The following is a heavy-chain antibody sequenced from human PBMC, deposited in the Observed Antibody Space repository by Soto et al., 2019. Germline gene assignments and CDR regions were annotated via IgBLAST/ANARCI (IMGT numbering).Heavy chain of an antibody. Sequence: GGSLRLSCAASGFTFSIYAMHWVRQAPGKGLEWVAVTSYDETNKYYADSVKGRFTISRDNSKNTLYLQMNSLRTEDTAVYYCARDINAVAIAASPLWGQGTLVTVSS. CDR3: ARDINAVAIAASPL. D-gene: IGHD2-15*01. V-gene: IGHV3-30-3*01. CDR2: TSYDETNK. J-gene: IGHJ4*02. CDR1: GFTFSIYA.